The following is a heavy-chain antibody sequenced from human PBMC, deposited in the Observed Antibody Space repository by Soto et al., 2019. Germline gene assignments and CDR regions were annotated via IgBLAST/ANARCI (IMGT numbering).Heavy chain of an antibody. V-gene: IGHV3-33*08. CDR1: GFTFSSYG. CDR2: IWYDGSNK. J-gene: IGHJ4*02. Sequence: GGSLRLSCAASGFTFSSYGMHWVRQAPGKGLEWVAVIWYDGSNKYYADSVKGRFTISRDNSKNTLYLQLNSLRAEDTALYYCARDFYDFWRGIPFDYWGQGTLVTVSS. CDR3: ARDFYDFWRGIPFDY. D-gene: IGHD3-3*01.